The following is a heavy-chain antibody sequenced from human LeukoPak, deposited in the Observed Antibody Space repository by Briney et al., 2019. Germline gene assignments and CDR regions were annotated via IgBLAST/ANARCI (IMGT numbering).Heavy chain of an antibody. CDR3: ASAGSSSFLTDY. Sequence: GGSLRLSCAASGFTFSSYSMNWVRQAPGKGLEWVSSISSSSSYIYYADSVKGRFTISRDNAKNSLYLQMNSLRAEDTAVYYCASAGSSSFLTDYWGQGTLVTVSS. D-gene: IGHD6-6*01. CDR2: ISSSSSYI. J-gene: IGHJ4*02. V-gene: IGHV3-21*01. CDR1: GFTFSSYS.